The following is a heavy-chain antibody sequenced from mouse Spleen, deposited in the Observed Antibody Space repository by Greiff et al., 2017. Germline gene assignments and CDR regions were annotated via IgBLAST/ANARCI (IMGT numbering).Heavy chain of an antibody. D-gene: IGHD1-1*01. CDR3: ARVLYGSSCYAMDY. CDR2: IWGDGST. V-gene: IGHV2-6-7*01. Sequence: QVQLQQSGPGLVAPSQSLSITCTVSGFSLTGYGVNWVRQPPGKGLEWLGMIWGDGSTDYNSALKSRLSISKDNSKSQVFLKMNSLQTDDTARYYCARVLYGSSCYAMDYWGQGTSVTVSS. CDR1: GFSLTGYG. J-gene: IGHJ4*01.